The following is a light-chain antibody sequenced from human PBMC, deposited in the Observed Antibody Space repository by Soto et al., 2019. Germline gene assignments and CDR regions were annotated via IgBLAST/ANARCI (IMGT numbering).Light chain of an antibody. Sequence: QPVLTQSPSASGTPGQGVTISCSGSSSNIGSNTVDWYQQFPGTAPKLLIYSNIKRPSGVPDRFSGSKSVTSASLAIRGLQSEDEADYFCATWDGSLSDYVFGTGTKLTVL. CDR2: SNI. CDR3: ATWDGSLSDYV. CDR1: SSNIGSNT. V-gene: IGLV1-44*01. J-gene: IGLJ1*01.